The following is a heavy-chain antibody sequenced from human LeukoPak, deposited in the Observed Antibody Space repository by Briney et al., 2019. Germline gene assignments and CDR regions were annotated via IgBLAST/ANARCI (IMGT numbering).Heavy chain of an antibody. CDR3: ARSPVGVRKKHDF. Sequence: GASVKVSCKASGYTFTSYDINWVRQATPQGIEWMGRMNPTSGLTGYAQKFQGRVTMTRDTSISTAYMELNSLTSEDTAVYYCARSPVGVRKKHDFWGQGTLVIVSP. J-gene: IGHJ4*02. CDR2: MNPTSGLT. CDR1: GYTFTSYD. V-gene: IGHV1-8*01. D-gene: IGHD3-10*01.